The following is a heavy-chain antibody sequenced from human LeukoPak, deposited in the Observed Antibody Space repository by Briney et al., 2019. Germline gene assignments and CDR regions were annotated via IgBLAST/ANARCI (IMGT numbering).Heavy chain of an antibody. CDR1: GFTFSSYG. CDR2: ISYDGSNK. Sequence: PGRSLRLSCAASGFTFSSYGMHWVRQAPGKGLEWVAVISYDGSNKYYADSVKGRFTISRDNSKNTLYLQMNSLRAEDTAVYYCAKDLTGMDRGEWAFDYWGQGTLVTVSS. J-gene: IGHJ4*02. V-gene: IGHV3-30*18. CDR3: AKDLTGMDRGEWAFDY. D-gene: IGHD3-10*01.